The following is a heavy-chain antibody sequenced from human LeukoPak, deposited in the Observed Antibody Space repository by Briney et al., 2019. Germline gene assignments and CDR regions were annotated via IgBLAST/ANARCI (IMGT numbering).Heavy chain of an antibody. V-gene: IGHV1-8*01. D-gene: IGHD6-13*01. CDR3: VRGWIAAAGTGFDP. Sequence: ASVKVSCKASGYTFTSYGINWVGQATGQGREWMGWMNPNSGNTGYAQKFQGRVTMTRNTSISTAYMELSSLRSEDTAVYYCVRGWIAAAGTGFDPGGQGTLVTVSS. CDR2: MNPNSGNT. CDR1: GYTFTSYG. J-gene: IGHJ5*02.